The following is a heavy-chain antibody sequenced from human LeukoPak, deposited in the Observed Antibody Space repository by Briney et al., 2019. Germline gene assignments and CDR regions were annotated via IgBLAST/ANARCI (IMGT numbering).Heavy chain of an antibody. V-gene: IGHV4-34*01. CDR3: ARGGLGATGEFDY. CDR2: INHSGST. CDR1: GGSFSGYY. D-gene: IGHD3-16*01. Sequence: PETLSLTCAVYGGSFSGYYWSWIRQPPGKGLEWIGEINHSGSTNYNPSLKSRVTISVDTSKNQFSLKLSSVTAADTAVYYCARGGLGATGEFDYWGQGTLVTVSS. J-gene: IGHJ4*02.